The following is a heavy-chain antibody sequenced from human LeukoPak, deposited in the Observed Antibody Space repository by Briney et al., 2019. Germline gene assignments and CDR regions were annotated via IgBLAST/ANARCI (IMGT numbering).Heavy chain of an antibody. Sequence: SQTLSLTCTVSGGSISSGGYYWSWIRQPPGKGLEWIGEINHSGSTNYNPSLKSRVTISVDTSKNQFSLKLSSVTAADTAVYYCARGGMRSSGRGSHYYYYYMDVWGKGTTVTVSS. CDR3: ARGGMRSSGRGSHYYYYYMDV. V-gene: IGHV4-39*07. CDR1: GGSISSGGYY. J-gene: IGHJ6*03. D-gene: IGHD6-19*01. CDR2: INHSGST.